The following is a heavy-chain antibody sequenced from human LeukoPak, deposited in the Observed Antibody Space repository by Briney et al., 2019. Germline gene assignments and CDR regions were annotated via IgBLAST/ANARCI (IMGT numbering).Heavy chain of an antibody. CDR2: ISSSSSTI. J-gene: IGHJ4*02. CDR3: ARDGWELPKYYFDY. D-gene: IGHD1-26*01. V-gene: IGHV3-48*01. CDR1: GFTFSGFA. Sequence: GGSLRLSCAASGFTFSGFAMDWVRQAPGKGLEWVSYISSSSSTIYYADSVKGRFTISRDNARNSLYLQMNSLRAEDTAVYYCARDGWELPKYYFDYWGQGTLVTVSS.